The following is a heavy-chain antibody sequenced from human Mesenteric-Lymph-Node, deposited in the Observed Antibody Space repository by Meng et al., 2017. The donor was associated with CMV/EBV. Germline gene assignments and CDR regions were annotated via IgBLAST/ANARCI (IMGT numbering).Heavy chain of an antibody. CDR2: ISSSSSYI. V-gene: IGHV3-21*04. CDR3: AKNANWGSYYFDY. CDR1: GFTFSNYN. D-gene: IGHD7-27*01. J-gene: IGHJ4*02. Sequence: CAASGFTFSNYNMNWVRQAPGKGLEWVSSISSSSSYIFYADSVKGRFTISRDNSKNTVYLQMNSLRAEDTAVYYCAKNANWGSYYFDYWGQGTLVTVSS.